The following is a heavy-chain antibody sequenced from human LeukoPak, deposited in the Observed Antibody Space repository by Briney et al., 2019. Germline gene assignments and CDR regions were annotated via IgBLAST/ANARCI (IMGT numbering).Heavy chain of an antibody. CDR2: ISGYNGNT. D-gene: IGHD3-9*01. Sequence: GASVKVSCKASGYTFTSYGISWVRQAPGQGLEWMGWISGYNGNTNYAQKFRGRVTMTTDTSTNTAYMELRSLRSDDTAVYYCTREATGYSWFDPWGQGTLVTVSS. J-gene: IGHJ5*02. V-gene: IGHV1-18*01. CDR3: TREATGYSWFDP. CDR1: GYTFTSYG.